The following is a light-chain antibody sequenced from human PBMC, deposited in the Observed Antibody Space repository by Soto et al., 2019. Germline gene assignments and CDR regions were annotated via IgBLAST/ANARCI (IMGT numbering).Light chain of an antibody. CDR2: ATS. CDR3: QQYDDSARYK. CDR1: QSINTRY. J-gene: IGKJ2*01. Sequence: EIVLTQSPGTLSLSPGERATLSCRASQSINTRYSAWYQQKPGQPPRLLIYATSSRPPGIQDRFSRSGSGTDFTLTISRLEPEDFAVYYCQQYDDSARYKFGQGTNLDIK. V-gene: IGKV3-20*01.